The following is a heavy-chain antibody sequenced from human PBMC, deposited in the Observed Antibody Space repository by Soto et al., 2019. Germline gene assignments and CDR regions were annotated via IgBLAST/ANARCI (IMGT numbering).Heavy chain of an antibody. CDR3: ARAGYCGPGCYYYFDY. D-gene: IGHD2-21*02. J-gene: IGHJ4*02. V-gene: IGHV3-7*01. CDR1: GSTFGSYW. CDR2: IKPDGSAT. Sequence: GGSLRLSCAVSGSTFGSYWMNWVRLIPGKGLEWVAYIKPDGSATYYVDSVKGRFTISRDNAKNSLYLQMNSLRVEDTSVYYCARAGYCGPGCYYYFDYWGQGTLVTV.